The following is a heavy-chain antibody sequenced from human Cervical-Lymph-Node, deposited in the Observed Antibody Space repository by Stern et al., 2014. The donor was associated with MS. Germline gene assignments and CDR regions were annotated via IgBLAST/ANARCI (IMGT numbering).Heavy chain of an antibody. J-gene: IGHJ4*02. CDR3: ASWGTARPRFDY. CDR1: GGSISRDNYH. CDR2: LSASGNT. Sequence: QVQLVELGPGLVKPSQTLSLTCTVSGGSISRDNYHWTWIRQPAGKGLQWVGRLSASGNTNYNPSLKSRVTKSVNRPKTQFSRKVSSVTAADTAVYYCASWGTARPRFDYWGQGALVTVSS. D-gene: IGHD6-6*01. V-gene: IGHV4-61*02.